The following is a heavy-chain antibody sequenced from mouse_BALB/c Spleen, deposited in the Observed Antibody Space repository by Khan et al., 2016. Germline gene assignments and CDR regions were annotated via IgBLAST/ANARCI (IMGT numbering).Heavy chain of an antibody. Sequence: GQRRRYGAELVKSGATVKLSCTASGLNIKDTYMHWLKQWPEQGLEWIGRIDRPNGKTKYDPTFQGKAAITSDTSTSTAYLQLSSRTSECTAVYYCARMARKWGQGTTLTVSS. V-gene: IGHV14-3*02. CDR1: GLNIKDTY. CDR2: IDRPNGKT. J-gene: IGHJ2*01. CDR3: ARMARK.